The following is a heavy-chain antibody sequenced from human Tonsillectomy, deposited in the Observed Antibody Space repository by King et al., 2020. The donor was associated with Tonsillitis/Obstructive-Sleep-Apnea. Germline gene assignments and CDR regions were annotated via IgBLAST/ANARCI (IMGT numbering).Heavy chain of an antibody. CDR3: ARDDYGDYLLFAY. CDR2: ISGSGHST. CDR1: GFTFSSFA. V-gene: IGHV3-23*04. D-gene: IGHD4-17*01. Sequence: VQLVESGGGLLQPGGSLRLSCAASGFTFSSFALSWVRQSPGKGLEWVSTISGSGHSTYYADSVKGRFSISRDNSANTLYLQLNSLRAEDTAVYYCARDDYGDYLLFAYWGQGTLAT. J-gene: IGHJ4*02.